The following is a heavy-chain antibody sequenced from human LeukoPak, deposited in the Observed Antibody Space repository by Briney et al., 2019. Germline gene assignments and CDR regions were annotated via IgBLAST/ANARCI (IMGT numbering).Heavy chain of an antibody. J-gene: IGHJ3*02. CDR2: IIPIFGTA. Sequence: SVEVSCKASGGTFSSYAISWVRQAPGQGLEWMGGIIPIFGTANYAQKFQGRVTITADESTSTAYMELSSLRSEDTAVYYRARGEELLWFGDAFDIWGQGTMVTVSS. CDR1: GGTFSSYA. CDR3: ARGEELLWFGDAFDI. V-gene: IGHV1-69*13. D-gene: IGHD3-10*01.